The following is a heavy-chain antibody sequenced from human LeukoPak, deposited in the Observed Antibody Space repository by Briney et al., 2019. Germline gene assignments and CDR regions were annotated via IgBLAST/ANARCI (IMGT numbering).Heavy chain of an antibody. CDR1: GFTCGDYG. J-gene: IGHJ2*01. CDR3: TRDGYMFGGFDV. Sequence: PGGSLRLSCLGSGFTCGDYGLSWFRQAPGRGLEWVAFIRNKTYGGTTEYAASVKGRFTISRDDPKNIAYLQMNSLKIEDTAVYYCTRDGYMFGGFDVWGRGALVSVSS. D-gene: IGHD3-16*01. V-gene: IGHV3-49*03. CDR2: IRNKTYGGTT.